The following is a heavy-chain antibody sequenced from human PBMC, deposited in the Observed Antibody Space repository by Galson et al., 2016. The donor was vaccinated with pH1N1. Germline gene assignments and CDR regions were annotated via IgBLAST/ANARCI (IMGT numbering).Heavy chain of an antibody. CDR3: TKGGSTAAPDEAFDI. CDR2: ISGSGGNT. CDR1: GFTFISYA. D-gene: IGHD6-6*01. V-gene: IGHV3-23*01. Sequence: SLRLSCAASGFTFISYAMSWVRQAPGKGLEWVSVISGSGGNTYYGDSVKGRFTISRDNSKNTLYLQMNSLRAEDTAVYYCTKGGSTAAPDEAFDIWGQGTMVTVSS. J-gene: IGHJ3*02.